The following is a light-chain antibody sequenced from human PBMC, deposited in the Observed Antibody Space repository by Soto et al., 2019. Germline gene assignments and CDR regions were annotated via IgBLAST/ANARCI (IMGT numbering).Light chain of an antibody. CDR1: SSDVGAYKY. CDR2: EVT. Sequence: QSALTQPPSASGSPGQSVTISCTGTSSDVGAYKYVSWYQQYPGKAPKLMIYEVTKRPSGVPDRFSGSKSGNTASLTVSGLQAEDDADYYCTSYVGNDIWVFGGGTKVTVL. V-gene: IGLV2-8*01. CDR3: TSYVGNDIWV. J-gene: IGLJ3*02.